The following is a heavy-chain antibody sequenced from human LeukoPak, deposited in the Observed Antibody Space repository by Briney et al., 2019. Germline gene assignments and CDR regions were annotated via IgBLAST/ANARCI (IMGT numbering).Heavy chain of an antibody. CDR3: ARVGYCTNGVGYTDPMYNWFDP. Sequence: GGSLRLSCAASGFTFSSYSMNWVRQAPGKGLEWVSSISSSSSYIYYADSVKGRFTISRDNAKNSLYLQMNSLRAEDTAVYYCARVGYCTNGVGYTDPMYNWFDPWGQGTLVTVSS. D-gene: IGHD2-8*01. J-gene: IGHJ5*02. CDR1: GFTFSSYS. CDR2: ISSSSSYI. V-gene: IGHV3-21*01.